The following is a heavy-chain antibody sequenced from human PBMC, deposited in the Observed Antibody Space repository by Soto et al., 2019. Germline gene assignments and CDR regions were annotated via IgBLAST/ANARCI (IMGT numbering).Heavy chain of an antibody. Sequence: QVQLVESGGGVVQPGRSVRLSCAASGFTFSNYGMHWVRQAPGKGLEWVTTISSDGNDKYYAGSVKGRFTISRDNSENTLDLQMNGLRAEDTAVYYCAKGSFSAHQFLDHWGQRTLVTVSS. CDR2: ISSDGNDK. D-gene: IGHD3-10*01. J-gene: IGHJ4*02. V-gene: IGHV3-30*18. CDR3: AKGSFSAHQFLDH. CDR1: GFTFSNYG.